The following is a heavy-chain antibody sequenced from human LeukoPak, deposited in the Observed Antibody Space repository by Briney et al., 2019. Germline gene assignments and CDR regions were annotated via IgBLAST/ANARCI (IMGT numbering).Heavy chain of an antibody. Sequence: GGSLRLSCVASGFTFSSYWMHWVRQAPGKGLVWVSRINSDGSSTSYADSVKGRFTISRDNAKNTLYLQMNSLRAEDTAVYYCARGGTATYFDYWGQGILVTVSS. CDR3: ARGGTATYFDY. V-gene: IGHV3-74*01. D-gene: IGHD4-17*01. CDR2: INSDGSST. J-gene: IGHJ4*02. CDR1: GFTFSSYW.